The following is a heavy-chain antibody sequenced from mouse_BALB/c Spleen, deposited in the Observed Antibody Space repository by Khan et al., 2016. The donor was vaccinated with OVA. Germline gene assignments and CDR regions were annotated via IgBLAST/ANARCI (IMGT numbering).Heavy chain of an antibody. V-gene: IGHV2-2*02. CDR2: IWSSGTT. Sequence: QVQLKQSGPGLVQPSQSLSITCTVSGFSLTNYGVHWVRQSPGKGLEWLGVIWSSGTTDYNATFMSRLSISRDISKSQVFFKMNSLQANDTGIYYCARNRNGYFDYWGQGTTLTGSS. D-gene: IGHD1-1*02. CDR1: GFSLTNYG. J-gene: IGHJ2*01. CDR3: ARNRNGYFDY.